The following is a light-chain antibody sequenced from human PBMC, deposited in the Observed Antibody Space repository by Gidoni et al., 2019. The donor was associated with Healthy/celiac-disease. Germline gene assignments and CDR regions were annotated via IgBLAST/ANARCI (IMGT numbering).Light chain of an antibody. CDR3: QQRSNWPWGT. CDR2: DAS. J-gene: IGKJ1*01. V-gene: IGKV3-11*01. Sequence: EIVLTQSPATLSLSPGERATLSCRASQSVSSYLAWYQQKPGQAPRLLIYDASNRATGIPARFSGSGSGTDFTLTISSLEPEDFAVYYCQQRSNWPWGTFXXXTKVEIK. CDR1: QSVSSY.